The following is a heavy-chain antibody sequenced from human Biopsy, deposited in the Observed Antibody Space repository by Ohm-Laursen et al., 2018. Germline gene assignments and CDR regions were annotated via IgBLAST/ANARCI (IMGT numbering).Heavy chain of an antibody. D-gene: IGHD2-15*01. J-gene: IGHJ6*02. CDR3: ARMDCSGGSCHYYSYGMDV. CDR2: IHHSGST. Sequence: SETLSLTSTVSGVSITAYYWSWIRQPPGKGLECIGNIHHSGSTNYNPSLKSRLTISVDTSKNQFSLKLSSVTAADTAVYYCARMDCSGGSCHYYSYGMDVWGQGTTVTVSS. V-gene: IGHV4-4*09. CDR1: GVSITAYY.